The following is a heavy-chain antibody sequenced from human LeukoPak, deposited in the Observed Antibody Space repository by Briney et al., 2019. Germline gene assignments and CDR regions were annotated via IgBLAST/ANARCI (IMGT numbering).Heavy chain of an antibody. CDR3: ARDGYYDFWSGYYPYYYYGMDV. D-gene: IGHD3-3*01. Sequence: GGSLRLSCAASGFTFSSYGKHWVSQAPGKGLEWVAVIWYDGSTKYYADSVKGRFTISRDNSKNTLYLQMNSLRAEDTAVYYCARDGYYDFWSGYYPYYYYGMDVWGQGTTVTVSS. V-gene: IGHV3-33*01. CDR1: GFTFSSYG. CDR2: IWYDGSTK. J-gene: IGHJ6*02.